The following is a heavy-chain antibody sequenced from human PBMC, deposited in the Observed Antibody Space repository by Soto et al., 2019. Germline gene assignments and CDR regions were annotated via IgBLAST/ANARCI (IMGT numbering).Heavy chain of an antibody. CDR1: GFTFSSYA. J-gene: IGHJ4*02. D-gene: IGHD3-22*01. CDR2: ISGSGGST. Sequence: GSLRLSCAASGFTFSSYAMSWVRQAPGKGLEWVSAISGSGGSTYYADSVKGRFTISRDNSKNTLYLQMNSLRAEDTAVYYCAKSITMIVVVEAYFDYWGQGTLVTVSS. CDR3: AKSITMIVVVEAYFDY. V-gene: IGHV3-23*01.